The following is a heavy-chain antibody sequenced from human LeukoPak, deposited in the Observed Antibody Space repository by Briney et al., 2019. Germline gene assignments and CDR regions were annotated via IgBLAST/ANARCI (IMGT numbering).Heavy chain of an antibody. J-gene: IGHJ4*02. V-gene: IGHV3-9*01. CDR3: AKEKYYYDSSGYSIIYFDY. CDR2: ISWNSGSI. CDR1: GFTFDDYA. Sequence: GGSLRLSRAASGFTFDDYAMHWVRQAPGKGLEWVSGISWNSGSIGYADSVKGRFTISRDNAENSLYLQMNSLRAEDTALYYCAKEKYYYDSSGYSIIYFDYWGQGTLVTVSS. D-gene: IGHD3-22*01.